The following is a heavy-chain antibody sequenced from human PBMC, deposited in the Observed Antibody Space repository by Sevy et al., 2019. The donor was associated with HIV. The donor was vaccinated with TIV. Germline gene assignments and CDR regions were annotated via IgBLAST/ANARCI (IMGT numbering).Heavy chain of an antibody. CDR2: IKSKIDGETT. CDR3: ATAPGYYDSSPFDY. J-gene: IGHJ4*02. D-gene: IGHD3-22*01. V-gene: IGHV3-15*01. Sequence: GGSLRLSCAVSGFTFSNAWMNWVHQAPGTGLQWVGLIKSKIDGETTDYAAPVKGRFTISRDDSKNTVYPQMNSLKTEDTAVYYCATAPGYYDSSPFDYWGPGTLVTVSS. CDR1: GFTFSNAW.